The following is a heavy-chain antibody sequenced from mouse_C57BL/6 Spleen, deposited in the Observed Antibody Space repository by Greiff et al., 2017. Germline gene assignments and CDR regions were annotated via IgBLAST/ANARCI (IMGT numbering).Heavy chain of an antibody. CDR3: ARTECSRYFDV. J-gene: IGHJ1*03. Sequence: EVHLVESGGGLVKPGGSLKLSCAASGFTFSDYGMHWVRQAPEKGLEWVAYISSGSSTIYYADTVKGRFTISRDNAKNTLFLQMTSLRSEDTAMYYCARTECSRYFDVWGTGTTVTVSS. CDR1: GFTFSDYG. V-gene: IGHV5-17*01. CDR2: ISSGSSTI. D-gene: IGHD1-1*01.